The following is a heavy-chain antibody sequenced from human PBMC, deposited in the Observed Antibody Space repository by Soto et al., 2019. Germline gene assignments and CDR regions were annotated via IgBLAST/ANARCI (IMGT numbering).Heavy chain of an antibody. Sequence: PVQALKISCKVCGYHFARYWIVWVRQMTGKGLELMGIIYPSDSDTRYRPSFQGQVTISADKSISSAYLQWSSLRASDTAMYYCARGGVSTRTFGYCGQGTPVT. V-gene: IGHV5-51*01. CDR1: GYHFARYW. CDR2: IYPSDSDT. J-gene: IGHJ4*02. CDR3: ARGGVSTRTFGY. D-gene: IGHD3-3*01.